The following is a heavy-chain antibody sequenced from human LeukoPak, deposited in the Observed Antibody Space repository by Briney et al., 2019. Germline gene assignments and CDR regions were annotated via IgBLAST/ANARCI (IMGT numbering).Heavy chain of an antibody. V-gene: IGHV4-34*01. J-gene: IGHJ5*02. Sequence: PSETLSLTCAVYGGSFSGYYWSWIRHPPGKGLVWIGEINHSGSTNYNPSLHSRVTISVDTSKNQFSLKLSSVTAADTAVYYCARGFIEYSSSSSWFDPWGQGTLVTVSS. CDR3: ARGFIEYSSSSSWFDP. CDR1: GGSFSGYY. D-gene: IGHD6-6*01. CDR2: INHSGST.